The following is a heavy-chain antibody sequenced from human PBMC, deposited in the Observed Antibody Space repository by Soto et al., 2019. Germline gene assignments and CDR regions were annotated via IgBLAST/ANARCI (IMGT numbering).Heavy chain of an antibody. CDR3: ARGRPGYFDWLLPLGYFDY. D-gene: IGHD3-9*01. CDR2: IYYSGST. V-gene: IGHV4-59*12. Sequence: PSETLSLTCTVSGGSISSYYWSWIRQPPGKGLEWIGYIYYSGSTNYNPSLKSRVTISVDTSKNQFSLKLSSVTAADTAVYYCARGRPGYFDWLLPLGYFDYWGQGTLVTVSS. CDR1: GGSISSYY. J-gene: IGHJ4*02.